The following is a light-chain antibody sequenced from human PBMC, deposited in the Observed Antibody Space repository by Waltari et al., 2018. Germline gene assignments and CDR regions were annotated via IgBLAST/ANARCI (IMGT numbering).Light chain of an antibody. Sequence: DIVMTQSPDSLAVSLGERPTINCKSSQRVLYSSNNKNYLAWYQQKPGQPPKLLIYWASTRESGVPDRFSGSGSGTDFTLTISSLQAEDVAVYYCQQYYSTPYTFGQGTKLEIK. J-gene: IGKJ2*01. CDR2: WAS. V-gene: IGKV4-1*01. CDR3: QQYYSTPYT. CDR1: QRVLYSSNNKNY.